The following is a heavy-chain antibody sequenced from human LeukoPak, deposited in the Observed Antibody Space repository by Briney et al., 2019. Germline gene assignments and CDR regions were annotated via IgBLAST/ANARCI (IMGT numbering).Heavy chain of an antibody. CDR2: INHSGST. CDR3: ARGKSLPRGLNWFDP. Sequence: SETLSLTCAVYGGSFSGYYWSWIRQPPGKGLEWIGEINHSGSTNYNPSLKSRVTISVDTSKNQFSLKLSSVTAADTAVYYCARGKSLPRGLNWFDPWGQRTLVTVSS. CDR1: GGSFSGYY. D-gene: IGHD4-17*01. J-gene: IGHJ5*02. V-gene: IGHV4-34*01.